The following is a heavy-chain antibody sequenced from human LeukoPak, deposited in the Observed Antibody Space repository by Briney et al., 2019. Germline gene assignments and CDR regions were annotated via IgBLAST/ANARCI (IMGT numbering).Heavy chain of an antibody. CDR2: IIPIFGTA. J-gene: IGHJ4*02. Sequence: ASVKVSCKASGGTFSSYAISLVQQAPGQGLEWMGGIIPIFGTANYAQKFQGRVTITTDESTSTAYMELSSLRSEDTAVYYCAVTYYYGSGRRRMGFYFDYWGQGTLVTVSS. CDR3: AVTYYYGSGRRRMGFYFDY. V-gene: IGHV1-69*05. CDR1: GGTFSSYA. D-gene: IGHD3-10*01.